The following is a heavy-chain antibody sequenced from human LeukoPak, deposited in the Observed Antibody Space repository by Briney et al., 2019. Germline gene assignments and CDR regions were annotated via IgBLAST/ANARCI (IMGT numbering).Heavy chain of an antibody. CDR2: IDTSSNYI. Sequence: PGGSLRLSCAASGFIFSTYSMNWVRQTPGKGLEWVSSIDTSSNYIYYADSMKGRFTISRDNAKNSLYLQMNSLGAEDTAVYCCARQSWESRRGQFFDYWGQGTLVTVSS. CDR3: ARQSWESRRGQFFDY. D-gene: IGHD1-14*01. CDR1: GFIFSTYS. J-gene: IGHJ4*02. V-gene: IGHV3-21*01.